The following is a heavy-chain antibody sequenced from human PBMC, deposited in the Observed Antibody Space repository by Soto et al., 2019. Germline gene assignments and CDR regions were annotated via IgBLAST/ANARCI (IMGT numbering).Heavy chain of an antibody. CDR1: GYTFTGYY. CDR3: ARDFVVVVAATPDYYYGMDV. CDR2: INPNSGGT. V-gene: IGHV1-2*02. J-gene: IGHJ6*02. Sequence: ASVKVSCKASGYTFTGYYMHWVRQAPGQGLEWMGWINPNSGGTNYAQKFQGRVTMTRDTSISTAYMELSRLRSDDTAVYYCARDFVVVVAATPDYYYGMDVWGQGXTVTVYS. D-gene: IGHD2-15*01.